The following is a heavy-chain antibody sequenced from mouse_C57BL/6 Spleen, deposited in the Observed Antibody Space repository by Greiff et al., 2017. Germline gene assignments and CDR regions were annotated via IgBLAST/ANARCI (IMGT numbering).Heavy chain of an antibody. D-gene: IGHD2-4*01. J-gene: IGHJ2*01. V-gene: IGHV1-81*01. CDR1: GYTFTSYG. CDR3: AREDYDGYYFDY. Sequence: QVQLQQSGAELARPGASVKLSCKASGYTFTSYGISWVKQRTGQGLEWIGEIYPRSGNTYYNEKFKGKATLTADKSSSTAYMELRSLTSEDSAVYFCAREDYDGYYFDYGGQGTTLTVSA. CDR2: IYPRSGNT.